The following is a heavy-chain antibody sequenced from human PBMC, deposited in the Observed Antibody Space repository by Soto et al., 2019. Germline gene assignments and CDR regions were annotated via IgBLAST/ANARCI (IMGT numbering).Heavy chain of an antibody. J-gene: IGHJ4*02. D-gene: IGHD2-15*01. Sequence: GGSLRLSCAASGFTFSSYSIHWVRQAPGKGLEWVSSVSGSSTYIFYADSVKGRFTISRDNAKNSLYLQMNSLRAEDTAVYYCTRAPSDVVRSSPSCYWGQGTLVTVSS. V-gene: IGHV3-21*01. CDR1: GFTFSSYS. CDR3: TRAPSDVVRSSPSCY. CDR2: VSGSSTYI.